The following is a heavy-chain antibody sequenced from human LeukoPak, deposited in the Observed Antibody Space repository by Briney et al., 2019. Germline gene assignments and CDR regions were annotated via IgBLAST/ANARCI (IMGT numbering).Heavy chain of an antibody. CDR1: GFTFSAYY. V-gene: IGHV3-11*01. D-gene: IGHD6-19*01. CDR2: ISNGGRSGYTI. J-gene: IGHJ4*02. CDR3: ARDPYTSGSDY. Sequence: GGSLRLSCAAAGFTFSAYYMSWIRQAPGKGLEWVSYISNGGRSGYTIYYADSVTGRLTISKDNAKNSLYLQMNSLRAEDTAVYFCARDPYTSGSDYWGQGTLVTVSS.